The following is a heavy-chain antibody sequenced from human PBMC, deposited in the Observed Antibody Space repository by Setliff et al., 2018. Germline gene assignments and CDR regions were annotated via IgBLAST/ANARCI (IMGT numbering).Heavy chain of an antibody. CDR3: ARDPTRKFDS. CDR1: GFTFSSYW. V-gene: IGHV3-7*03. J-gene: IGHJ4*02. CDR2: INQDGSQK. Sequence: PGGSLRLSCAASGFTFSSYWMAWVRQAPGKGLEGVANINQDGSQKYDVESVKVRFTISRDNAKDSLYLQVNSLRVEDRALYYCARDPTRKFDSWGQGTLVTVSS.